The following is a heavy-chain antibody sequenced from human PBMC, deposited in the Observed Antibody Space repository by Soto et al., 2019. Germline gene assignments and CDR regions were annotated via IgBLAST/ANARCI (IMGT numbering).Heavy chain of an antibody. Sequence: EVQLLESGGGLVQPGGSLRLSCAASGFTFSSYAMSWVRQAPGKGLEWVSAISGSGGSTYYADSVKGRFTISRDNSKNKLYLQMNSLRAEDTALYYCAKARGRGSSYYYMDVWGKGTTVTVSS. CDR1: GFTFSSYA. V-gene: IGHV3-23*01. D-gene: IGHD3-16*01. CDR3: AKARGRGSSYYYMDV. J-gene: IGHJ6*03. CDR2: ISGSGGST.